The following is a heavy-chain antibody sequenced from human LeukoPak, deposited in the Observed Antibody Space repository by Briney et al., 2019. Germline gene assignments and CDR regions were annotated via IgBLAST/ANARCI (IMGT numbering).Heavy chain of an antibody. D-gene: IGHD3-22*01. CDR2: IRSSSSYT. CDR3: ARGYYDNSGYYFPFDY. J-gene: IGHJ4*02. V-gene: IGHV3-11*06. Sequence: GGSLRLSCAASGFTFSDYYMSWIRQAPGKGLEWVSYIRSSSSYTNYADSVKGRFTISRDNAKNSLYLQMSSLRAEDTAVYYCARGYYDNSGYYFPFDYWGQGTLVTVSS. CDR1: GFTFSDYY.